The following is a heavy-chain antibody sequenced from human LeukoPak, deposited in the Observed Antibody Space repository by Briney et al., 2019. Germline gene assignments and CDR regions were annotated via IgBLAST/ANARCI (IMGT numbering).Heavy chain of an antibody. CDR1: GFTFDDYA. CDR2: ISWISGTI. J-gene: IGHJ4*02. Sequence: GRSLRLSCAASGFTFDDYAMHWVRQVPGKGLEWVSGISWISGTIGYGDSVKGRFTISRDNSKNTLYLQMNRLRAEDTAVYYCAKGSRGSCSRTYCYPFDYWGQGTLVTVSS. CDR3: AKGSRGSCSRTYCYPFDY. V-gene: IGHV3-9*01. D-gene: IGHD2-2*01.